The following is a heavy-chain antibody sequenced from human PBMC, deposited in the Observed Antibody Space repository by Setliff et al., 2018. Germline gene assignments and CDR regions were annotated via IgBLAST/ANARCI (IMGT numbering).Heavy chain of an antibody. D-gene: IGHD3-16*01. J-gene: IGHJ3*02. CDR3: TGGGHAFDI. CDR1: GYPFSNAW. CDR2: IKSKSEGGTT. V-gene: IGHV3-15*01. Sequence: GGSLRLSCAASGYPFSNAWMSRVRQAPGKGLEWVGRIKSKSEGGTTDQAAPVKGRFTVSRDDSKNTLYLHMNSLKTEDTAMYYCTGGGHAFDIWGQGTMVTVSS.